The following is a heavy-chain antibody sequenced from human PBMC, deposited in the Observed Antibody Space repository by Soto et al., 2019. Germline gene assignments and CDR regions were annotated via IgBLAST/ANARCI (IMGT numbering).Heavy chain of an antibody. CDR1: GYTFTRYD. D-gene: IGHD6-13*01. CDR2: MNPNSGNT. V-gene: IGHV1-8*01. J-gene: IGHJ6*02. CDR3: ARRGYSSSWYYFYYYGMDV. Sequence: QVQLVQSGAEVKKPGASVKVSCKASGYTFTRYDINWVRQATGQGLEWMGWMNPNSGNTDYAQKFQGRVTMTRNTSISTAYMELSSLRSEDTAVYYCARRGYSSSWYYFYYYGMDVWGQGTTVTVSS.